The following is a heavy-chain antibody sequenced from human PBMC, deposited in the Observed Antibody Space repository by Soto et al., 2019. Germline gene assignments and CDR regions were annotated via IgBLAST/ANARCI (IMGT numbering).Heavy chain of an antibody. CDR3: ARAYDSSGYYGSGEDWFDP. V-gene: IGHV4-59*01. D-gene: IGHD3-22*01. CDR2: IYYSGST. Sequence: QVQLQELGPGLVKPSETLSLTCTVSGGSISSYYWSWIRQPPGKGLEWIGYIYYSGSTNYNPSLKSRVTISGDTSKNQFSLKLSSVTAADTAVYYCARAYDSSGYYGSGEDWFDPWGQGTLVTVSS. CDR1: GGSISSYY. J-gene: IGHJ5*02.